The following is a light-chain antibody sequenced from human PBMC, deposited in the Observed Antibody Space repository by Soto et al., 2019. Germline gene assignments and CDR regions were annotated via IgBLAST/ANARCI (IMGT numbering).Light chain of an antibody. J-gene: IGKJ4*02. Sequence: DILMTQSPSPLSASVGDRVTITCRASQSISSWLAWYQYKSGKAPQLLIYDVSTVESGVPSRFSGSGFGTEFSLTISSLQPEDFATYYCQEYESHLRTFGRGTKVEIK. V-gene: IGKV1-5*01. CDR3: QEYESHLRT. CDR1: QSISSW. CDR2: DVS.